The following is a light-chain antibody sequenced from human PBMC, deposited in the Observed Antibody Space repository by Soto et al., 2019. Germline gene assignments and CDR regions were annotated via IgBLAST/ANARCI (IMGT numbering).Light chain of an antibody. J-gene: IGKJ5*01. CDR3: QQYNNWPTIT. CDR1: QSVSSSY. V-gene: IGKV3-20*01. CDR2: GAS. Sequence: EIVFTQSPGTLSLSPGERATLSCRASQSVSSSYLAWYQQKPGQAPRLVLYGASSRANGIPGRFSGSGSGTELTLTISSLQSEDFAVYYCQQYNNWPTITFGQGTRLEIK.